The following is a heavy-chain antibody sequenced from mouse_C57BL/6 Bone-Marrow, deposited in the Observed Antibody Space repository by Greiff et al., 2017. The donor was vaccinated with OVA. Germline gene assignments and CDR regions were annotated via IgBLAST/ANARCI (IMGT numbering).Heavy chain of an antibody. D-gene: IGHD2-4*01. Sequence: EVKLVESGGGLVKPGGSLKLSCAASGFTFSSYAMSWVRQTPEKRLEWVATISDGGSYTYYPDNVKGRFTISRDNAKNNLYRQMSHLKSEDTAMYYCARDQDYDYDVGGYWGQGTTLTVSS. V-gene: IGHV5-4*01. CDR3: ARDQDYDYDVGGY. CDR1: GFTFSSYA. J-gene: IGHJ2*01. CDR2: ISDGGSYT.